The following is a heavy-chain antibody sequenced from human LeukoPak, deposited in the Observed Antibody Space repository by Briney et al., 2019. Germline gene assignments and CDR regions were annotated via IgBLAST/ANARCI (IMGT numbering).Heavy chain of an antibody. J-gene: IGHJ3*02. CDR3: ATSVVPAANLRAFDI. CDR1: GFTFSSYS. CDR2: ISSSSSAI. D-gene: IGHD2-2*01. Sequence: GGSLRLSCAASGFTFSSYSMNWVRQAPGKGLEWVSYISSSSSAIYYADSVKGRFTISRDNAKNSLYLQMNSLRAEDTAVYYCATSVVPAANLRAFDIWGQGTMVTVSS. V-gene: IGHV3-21*05.